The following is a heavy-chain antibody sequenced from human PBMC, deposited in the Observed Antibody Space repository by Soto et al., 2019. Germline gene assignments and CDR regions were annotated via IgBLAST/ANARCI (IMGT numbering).Heavy chain of an antibody. V-gene: IGHV3-74*01. D-gene: IGHD4-17*01. J-gene: IGHJ4*02. CDR1: GFTVSSYL. Sequence: GGSLRLSCAASGFTVSSYLMRWIRQAQGKGLVWVSRINSDGSSTSFADSVKGRFTISRDNAKNTLYLQMNSLRAEDTAVYYCARVNYGDYGGVYDYWGQGTLVTVSS. CDR2: INSDGSST. CDR3: ARVNYGDYGGVYDY.